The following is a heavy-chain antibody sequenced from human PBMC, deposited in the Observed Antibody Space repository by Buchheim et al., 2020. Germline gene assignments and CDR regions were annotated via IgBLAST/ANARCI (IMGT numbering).Heavy chain of an antibody. Sequence: EVQLVESGGGLVQPGGSLRLSCAASGFTFSSYWMSWVRQAPGKGLEWVANIKQDGSEKYYVDSVKGRFTISRDNDKNSLYLQMNSLRAEDTAVYYCARLETGDTFDYYYYYMDVWGKGTT. J-gene: IGHJ6*03. CDR3: ARLETGDTFDYYYYYMDV. V-gene: IGHV3-7*01. CDR2: IKQDGSEK. D-gene: IGHD1-1*01. CDR1: GFTFSSYW.